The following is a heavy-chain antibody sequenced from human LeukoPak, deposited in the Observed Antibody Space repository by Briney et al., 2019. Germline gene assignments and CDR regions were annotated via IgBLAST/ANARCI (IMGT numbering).Heavy chain of an antibody. CDR2: ISWNSGSI. J-gene: IGHJ5*02. Sequence: PGGSLRLSCAASGFTFDDYAMHWVRQAPGKCLEWVSGISWNSGSIGYADSVKGRFTISRDNAKNSLYLQMNSLRAEDTALYYCAKDAGGPGSYYFSSGFDPWGQGTLVTVSS. D-gene: IGHD3-10*01. CDR1: GFTFDDYA. V-gene: IGHV3-9*01. CDR3: AKDAGGPGSYYFSSGFDP.